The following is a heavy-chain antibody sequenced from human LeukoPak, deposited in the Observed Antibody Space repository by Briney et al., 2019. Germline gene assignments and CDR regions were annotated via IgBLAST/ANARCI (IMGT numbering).Heavy chain of an antibody. V-gene: IGHV1-2*02. J-gene: IGHJ5*02. CDR3: ARGVVVVAATTRWFDP. CDR1: VYTFTGYY. D-gene: IGHD2-15*01. CDR2: INPNSGGT. Sequence: ASVNVSGKASVYTFTGYYMHGVRQAPGQGREGMGWINPNSGGTNYAQKFQGRVTMTRDASISTASMELSRLRSDDTAVYYCARGVVVVAATTRWFDPWGQRTLVTVSS.